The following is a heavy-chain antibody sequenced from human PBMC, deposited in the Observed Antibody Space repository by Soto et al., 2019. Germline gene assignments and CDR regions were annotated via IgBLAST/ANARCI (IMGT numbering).Heavy chain of an antibody. CDR1: GFNFRLYP. CDR2: ISGSGGST. D-gene: IGHD3-22*01. Sequence: GGSLRLSCGASGFNFRLYPMAWVRQAPGKGLEWVSSISGSGGSTFYADSVKGRFTISRDNSKDTLYLQMDTLRAGDSAVYYCAKAHTFRFYYFTGGDYWGQGTLVTVSS. CDR3: AKAHTFRFYYFTGGDY. J-gene: IGHJ4*02. V-gene: IGHV3-23*01.